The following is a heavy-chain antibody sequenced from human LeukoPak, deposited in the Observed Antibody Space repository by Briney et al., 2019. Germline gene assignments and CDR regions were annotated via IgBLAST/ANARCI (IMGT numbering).Heavy chain of an antibody. D-gene: IGHD6-19*01. J-gene: IGHJ4*02. CDR1: GYGFVTYW. Sequence: GESLQISFRGSGYGFVTYWIAWVRQMPGKGLEWMGIIYPGDSDTRYSPSFQGQVTISVEQSISTPYVQWSSLRAPDTAMYYCTRPASGWTQIDYWGQGTLVTVSS. V-gene: IGHV5-51*01. CDR2: IYPGDSDT. CDR3: TRPASGWTQIDY.